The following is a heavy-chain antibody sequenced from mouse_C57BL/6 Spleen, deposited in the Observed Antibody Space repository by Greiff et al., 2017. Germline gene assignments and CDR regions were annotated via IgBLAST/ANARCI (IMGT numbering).Heavy chain of an antibody. Sequence: VQLQQSGAELARPGASVKMSCKASGYTFTSYTMHWVKQRPGQGLEWIGYINPSSGFTKYNQKFKDKATLTADKSSSPAYMQLSSLTSEDSAVYYCARWGDTFDDWGQGTTRTVSS. CDR3: ARWGDTFDD. V-gene: IGHV1-4*01. CDR2: INPSSGFT. CDR1: GYTFTSYT. J-gene: IGHJ2*01.